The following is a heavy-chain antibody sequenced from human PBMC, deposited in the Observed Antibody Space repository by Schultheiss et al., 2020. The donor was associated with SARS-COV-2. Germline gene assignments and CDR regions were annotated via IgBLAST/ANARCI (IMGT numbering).Heavy chain of an antibody. Sequence: ASVKVSCKASGYTFTGYYMHWVRQAPGQGLEWMGWISAYNGNTNYAQKLQGRVTMTTDTSTSTAYMELRSLRSDDTAVYYCARAVGGSRVVPAAIDYWGQGTLVTVSS. CDR3: ARAVGGSRVVPAAIDY. V-gene: IGHV1-18*04. CDR1: GYTFTGYY. D-gene: IGHD2-2*01. J-gene: IGHJ4*02. CDR2: ISAYNGNT.